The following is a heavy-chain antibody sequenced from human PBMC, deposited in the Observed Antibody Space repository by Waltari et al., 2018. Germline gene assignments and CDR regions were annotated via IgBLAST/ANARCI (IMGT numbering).Heavy chain of an antibody. V-gene: IGHV3-11*01. CDR1: GSTFSEYY. Sequence: QVLLVESGGGLVKPGGSMRLSCAPSGSTFSEYYMLWVRQAPGKGLEWVSHISGIGSTTNYAASVKGRFTISRDNAKNSVFLQLNSLRADDTAMYYCVRDERWLHLIGTFDSWGQGTLVTVSS. J-gene: IGHJ4*02. CDR3: VRDERWLHLIGTFDS. D-gene: IGHD3-9*01. CDR2: ISGIGSTT.